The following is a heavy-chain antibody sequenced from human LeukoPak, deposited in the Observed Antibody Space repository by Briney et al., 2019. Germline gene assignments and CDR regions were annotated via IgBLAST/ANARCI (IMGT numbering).Heavy chain of an antibody. CDR3: ARADYYGSSPAYYFDY. J-gene: IGHJ4*02. CDR1: GGSISSYY. V-gene: IGHV4-59*01. D-gene: IGHD3-22*01. Sequence: SETLSLTCTVSGGSISSYYWSWIRQPPGKGLEWVGNIYYSGSTNYNPSLKSRITISVDTSKNQFSLKLSSVTAADTAVYYCARADYYGSSPAYYFDYWGQGTLVTVSS. CDR2: IYYSGST.